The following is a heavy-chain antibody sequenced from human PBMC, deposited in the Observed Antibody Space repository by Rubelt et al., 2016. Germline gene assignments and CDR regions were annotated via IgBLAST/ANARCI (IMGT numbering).Heavy chain of an antibody. J-gene: IGHJ4*02. CDR2: IKQDGSEK. CDR1: GFTFSSYW. V-gene: IGHV3-7*01. D-gene: IGHD6-13*01. CDR3: ASDNEQQLVRRRSCDY. Sequence: EVQLVESGGGLVQPGGSLRLSCAASGFTFSSYWMSWVRQAPGKGLEWVANIKQDGSEKYYVDSLKGRVTISRDNAKNSLYLQMNSLRAEDTAVDYGASDNEQQLVRRRSCDYWGQGTLVTVSS.